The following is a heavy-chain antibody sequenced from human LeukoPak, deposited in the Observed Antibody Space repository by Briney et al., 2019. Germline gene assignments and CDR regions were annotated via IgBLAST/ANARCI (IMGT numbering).Heavy chain of an antibody. CDR2: ITSSGADS. CDR3: AKGGAVVLTGFDS. J-gene: IGHJ4*02. CDR1: GFTFANYA. V-gene: IGHV3-23*01. D-gene: IGHD3-22*01. Sequence: GGSLRLSCAASGFTFANYAMNWVRQAPGKGLEWVAVITSSGADSYYSDSVRGRFTISRDNSKNTPYLQMNSLRAEDTAAYYCAKGGAVVLTGFDSWGQGTLVSVSS.